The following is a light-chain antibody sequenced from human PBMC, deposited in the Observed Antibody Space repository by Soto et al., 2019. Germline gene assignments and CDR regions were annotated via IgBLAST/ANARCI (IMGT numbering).Light chain of an antibody. Sequence: QSVLTQPASVSGSPGQSITISCTGTSSDVGGYKYVSWYQQHPGKAPKLMIYEVNNRPSGVSYRFSGSKSGNKASLTVSGIQAEDEADYYCTSYTSSSTWVFGGGTKLTVL. CDR3: TSYTSSSTWV. CDR1: SSDVGGYKY. J-gene: IGLJ3*02. V-gene: IGLV2-14*01. CDR2: EVN.